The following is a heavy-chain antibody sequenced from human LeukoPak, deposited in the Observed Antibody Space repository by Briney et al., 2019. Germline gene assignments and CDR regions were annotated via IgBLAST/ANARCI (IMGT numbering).Heavy chain of an antibody. Sequence: GASVTVSYTAPGGTFSNYSLNWVRQAPGLGLEWMGRIIPILGVENYAQNFQGRATITADKSTSTFYMELSSLRFEDTALYYCARDREMATGGFDYWGQGTLVTVSS. CDR1: GGTFSNYS. CDR2: IIPILGVE. D-gene: IGHD5-24*01. CDR3: ARDREMATGGFDY. V-gene: IGHV1-69*04. J-gene: IGHJ4*02.